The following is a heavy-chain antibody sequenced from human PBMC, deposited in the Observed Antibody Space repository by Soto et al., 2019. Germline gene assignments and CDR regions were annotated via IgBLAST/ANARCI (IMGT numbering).Heavy chain of an antibody. Sequence: QVQLQESGPGLVKPSQTLSLTCTVSGGSITTGGYYWSWIRQHPGKGLEWIGYIYYSGSTSYNPSLKSRITMSVDTSKNQFSXXXXXXXXXXXXXXXXXXXXXXXXXXXWGQGTLVTVSS. CDR3: XXXXXXXXXXXX. V-gene: IGHV4-31*03. CDR1: GGSITTGGYY. CDR2: IYYSGST. J-gene: IGHJ4*02.